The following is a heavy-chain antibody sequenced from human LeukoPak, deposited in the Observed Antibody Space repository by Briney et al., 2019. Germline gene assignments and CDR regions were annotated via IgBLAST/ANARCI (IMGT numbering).Heavy chain of an antibody. CDR1: GFTFSNAW. CDR3: TTGSLTIFGVANTVIDY. V-gene: IGHV3-15*01. J-gene: IGHJ4*02. Sequence: GGSLRLSCAASGFTFSNAWMSWVRQAPWKGLEWVGLIKYKIDGGTTDYAAPVKGRFTISRDESTNTLYRQMNSLKTEDTAVYYCTTGSLTIFGVANTVIDYWGQGTLVTVSS. CDR2: IKYKIDGGTT. D-gene: IGHD3-3*01.